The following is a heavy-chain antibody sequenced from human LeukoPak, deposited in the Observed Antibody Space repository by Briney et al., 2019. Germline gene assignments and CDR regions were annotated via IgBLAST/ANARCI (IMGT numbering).Heavy chain of an antibody. J-gene: IGHJ6*02. CDR2: IYSGGST. Sequence: GGSLRLSCAASGFTVSSNYMSWVRQAPGKGLEWVSVIYSGGSTYYEASVKGRFTISRDNSKNTLYLHMNNLRAEDTAVYYCARDFIRLYDILTGLFPYYYYGMDVWGQGATVTVSS. V-gene: IGHV3-66*01. CDR3: ARDFIRLYDILTGLFPYYYYGMDV. D-gene: IGHD3-9*01. CDR1: GFTVSSNY.